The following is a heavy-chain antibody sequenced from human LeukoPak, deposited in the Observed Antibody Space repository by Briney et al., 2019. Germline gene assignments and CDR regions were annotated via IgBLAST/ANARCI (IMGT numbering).Heavy chain of an antibody. CDR2: INHSGST. CDR1: GGSFSGCY. CDR3: AGGATVKAFDI. J-gene: IGHJ3*02. V-gene: IGHV4-34*01. D-gene: IGHD4-17*01. Sequence: SETLSLTCAVYGGSFSGCYWSWIRQPPGKGLEWIGEINHSGSTNYNPSLKSRVTISVDTSKNQFSLKLSSVTAADTAVYYCAGGATVKAFDIWGKGKMVTV.